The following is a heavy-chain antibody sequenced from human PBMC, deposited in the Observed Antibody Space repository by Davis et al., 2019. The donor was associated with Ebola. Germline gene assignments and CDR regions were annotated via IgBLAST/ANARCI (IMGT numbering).Heavy chain of an antibody. CDR1: GFTFSDYY. J-gene: IGHJ4*02. V-gene: IGHV3-11*04. CDR2: ISSSGSTI. CDR3: ARYYDFWSGYFFFDY. D-gene: IGHD3-3*01. Sequence: GESLKISCAASGFTFSDYYMSWIRQAPGKGLEWVSYISSSGSTIYYADSVKGRFTISRDNAKNSLYLQMNSLRAEDTAVYYCARYYDFWSGYFFFDYWGRGTLVTVSS.